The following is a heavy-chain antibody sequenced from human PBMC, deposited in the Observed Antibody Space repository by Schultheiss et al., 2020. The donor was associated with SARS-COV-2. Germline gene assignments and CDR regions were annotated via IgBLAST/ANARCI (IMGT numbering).Heavy chain of an antibody. Sequence: SETLSLTCAVSGGSISSGGYSWSWIRQHPGKGLEWIGRIYTSGSTNYNPSLKSRVTISVDTSKNQFSLKLSSVTAADTAVYYCARGGGDPPVDYWGQGTLVTVSS. CDR3: ARGGGDPPVDY. CDR2: IYTSGST. J-gene: IGHJ4*02. D-gene: IGHD3-10*01. CDR1: GGSISSGGYS. V-gene: IGHV4-61*08.